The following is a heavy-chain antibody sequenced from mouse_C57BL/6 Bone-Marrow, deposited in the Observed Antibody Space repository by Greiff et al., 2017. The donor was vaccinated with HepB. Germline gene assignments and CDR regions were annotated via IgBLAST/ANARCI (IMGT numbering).Heavy chain of an antibody. CDR2: IDPENGAT. J-gene: IGHJ3*01. Sequence: EVQLVESGAELVRPGASVKLSCTASGFNIKDDYMHWVKQRPEQGLEWIGWIDPENGATEYASKFQGKATITADTSSNTAYMQLSSLTSEDTAVYYCTRYDSRFAYWGQGTLVTVSA. CDR3: TRYDSRFAY. D-gene: IGHD2-4*01. CDR1: GFNIKDDY. V-gene: IGHV14-4*01.